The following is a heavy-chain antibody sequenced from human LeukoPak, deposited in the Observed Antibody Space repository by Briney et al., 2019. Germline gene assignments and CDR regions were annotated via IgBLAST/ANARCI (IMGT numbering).Heavy chain of an antibody. CDR1: GFTFSSYA. CDR2: IKQDGSEK. V-gene: IGHV3-7*01. CDR3: AREELLGAYYYYGMDV. Sequence: GGSLRLSCAASGFTFSSYAFHWVRQAPGKGLEWVANIKQDGSEKYYVDSVKGRFTISRDNAKNSLYLQMNSLRAEDTAVYYCAREELLGAYYYYGMDVWGQGTTVTVSS. J-gene: IGHJ6*02. D-gene: IGHD1-26*01.